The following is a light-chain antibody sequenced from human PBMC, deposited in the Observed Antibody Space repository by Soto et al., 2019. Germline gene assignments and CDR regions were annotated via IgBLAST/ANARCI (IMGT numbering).Light chain of an antibody. Sequence: QSALTQPPSASGSPGQSVTISCTGTSSDVGGYNYVSWYQQHPGRAPKVMIYDVSKRPSGVPNRFSGSKSGNTASLTISGLQTEDEADYYCCSYAGTYTWVFGGGTKVTVL. CDR3: CSYAGTYTWV. CDR1: SSDVGGYNY. J-gene: IGLJ3*02. CDR2: DVS. V-gene: IGLV2-11*01.